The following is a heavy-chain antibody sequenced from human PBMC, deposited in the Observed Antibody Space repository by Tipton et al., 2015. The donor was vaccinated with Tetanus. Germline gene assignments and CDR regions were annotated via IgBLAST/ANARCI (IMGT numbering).Heavy chain of an antibody. CDR2: MYYTGST. D-gene: IGHD3-22*01. Sequence: TLSLTCTVSGGSISNYYWSWIRQPPGKGLEWIGYMYYTGSTFYNPSLQNRLTISVDTSKNQFSLRLSSVTAADTAVYYCARVPILIEVPYFDYWGPGHLVTVSS. CDR3: ARVPILIEVPYFDY. CDR1: GGSISNYY. J-gene: IGHJ4*02. V-gene: IGHV4-59*06.